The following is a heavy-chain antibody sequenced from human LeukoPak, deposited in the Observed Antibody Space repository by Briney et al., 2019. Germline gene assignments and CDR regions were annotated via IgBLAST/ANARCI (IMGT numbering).Heavy chain of an antibody. Sequence: ASVKVSCKASGYTFTSYGISWVRQAPGQGLEWMGWISAYNGNTNYAQKLQGRVTMTTDTSTSTAYMELRSLRSDDTAVYYCARAGTYGSGSYLRRFYYYYYTDVWGKGTTVTVSS. CDR1: GYTFTSYG. D-gene: IGHD3-10*01. CDR2: ISAYNGNT. CDR3: ARAGTYGSGSYLRRFYYYYYTDV. J-gene: IGHJ6*03. V-gene: IGHV1-18*01.